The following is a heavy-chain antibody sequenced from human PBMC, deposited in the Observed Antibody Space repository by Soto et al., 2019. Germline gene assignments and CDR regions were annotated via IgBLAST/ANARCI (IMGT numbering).Heavy chain of an antibody. CDR1: GFTFSNHG. Sequence: EVQLLESGGGLAQPGGSLRLSCAASGFTFSNHGMTWVRQAPGKGLEWVSRVSADGYTTYYADSVRGRLTISRDNSGDTVYVRMNNLRAEDTALYSFAREASVPSFGEIWSFDFWGRGTQVTVSS. J-gene: IGHJ2*01. V-gene: IGHV3-23*01. CDR3: AREASVPSFGEIWSFDF. D-gene: IGHD3-10*01. CDR2: VSADGYTT.